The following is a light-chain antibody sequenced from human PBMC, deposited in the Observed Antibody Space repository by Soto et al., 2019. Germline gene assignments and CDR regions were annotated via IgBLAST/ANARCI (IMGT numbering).Light chain of an antibody. V-gene: IGKV1-5*01. CDR1: QTISSW. CDR3: QQYNSYSWT. CDR2: DAS. Sequence: DIHMTQSPSTLSASVVDRVTITGLASQTISSWLAWYQQKPGKAPNLLIYDASNLQSGIPSRFSGSGSGTEFTLTISSLQPDDFATYYCQQYNSYSWTFGQGTKVDIK. J-gene: IGKJ1*01.